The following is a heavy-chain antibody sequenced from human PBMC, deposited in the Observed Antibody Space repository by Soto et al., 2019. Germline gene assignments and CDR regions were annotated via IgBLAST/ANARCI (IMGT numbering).Heavy chain of an antibody. Sequence: GASVKVSCKASGYTFTSYGISWVRQAPGQGLEWMGWISAYNGNTNYAQKLQGRVTMTTDTSTSTAYMELRSLRSEDTAVYYCATLAAVAKFDPWGQGTLVTVSS. J-gene: IGHJ5*02. CDR3: ATLAAVAKFDP. D-gene: IGHD6-19*01. CDR1: GYTFTSYG. CDR2: ISAYNGNT. V-gene: IGHV1-18*04.